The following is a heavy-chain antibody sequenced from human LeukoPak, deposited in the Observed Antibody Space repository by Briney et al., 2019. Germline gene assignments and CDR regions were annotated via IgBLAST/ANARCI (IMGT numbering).Heavy chain of an antibody. Sequence: GGSLRLSCAASGFTFSSYAMSWVRQAPGKGLEWVSAISGSGGSTYYADSVKGRFTISRDNSKNTLYLQMNSLRAEDTAVYYCAKDRRNPARRGYSDYGGGSYFDYWGQGTLVTVSS. V-gene: IGHV3-23*01. CDR2: ISGSGGST. CDR1: GFTFSSYA. J-gene: IGHJ4*02. D-gene: IGHD5-12*01. CDR3: AKDRRNPARRGYSDYGGGSYFDY.